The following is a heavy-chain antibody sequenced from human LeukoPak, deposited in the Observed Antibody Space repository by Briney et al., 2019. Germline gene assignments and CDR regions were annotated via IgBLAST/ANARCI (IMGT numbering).Heavy chain of an antibody. Sequence: SETLSLTCSVSGDSITSSSYYWAWIRQPPEKGLEWIGSVYYTGGTNYSPSLKSRVTISVDTSKNQFSLMLSSVTAADAAVYYCARHGGTRITLIEVYYFDSWGQGTLVTVSS. V-gene: IGHV4-39*01. CDR2: VYYTGGT. CDR3: ARHGGTRITLIEVYYFDS. CDR1: GDSITSSSYY. D-gene: IGHD4-11*01. J-gene: IGHJ4*02.